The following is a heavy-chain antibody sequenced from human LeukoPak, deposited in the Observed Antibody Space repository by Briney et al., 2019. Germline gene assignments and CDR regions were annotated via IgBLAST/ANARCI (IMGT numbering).Heavy chain of an antibody. V-gene: IGHV3-21*01. CDR3: ECSSGWDDAFDI. CDR2: ISSSSSYI. D-gene: IGHD6-19*01. J-gene: IGHJ3*02. Sequence: PGGSLRLSCAASGFTFSSYSMNWVRQAPGKGVEWVSSISSSSSYIYYADSVKGRFTISRDNAKNSLYLQMNSLRAEDTAVYYCECSSGWDDAFDIWGQGTMVTVSS. CDR1: GFTFSSYS.